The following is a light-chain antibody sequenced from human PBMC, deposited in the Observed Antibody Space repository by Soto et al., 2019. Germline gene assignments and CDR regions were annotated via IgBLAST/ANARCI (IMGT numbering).Light chain of an antibody. Sequence: DIKMYQSPSSLSASVGDRVTITCRASQSISSYLNWYQQKPGKAPKLLIYAASSLQSGVPSRFSGSGSGTDFTLTISSLQPEDFATYYCQQSYSTPISFGQGGLLAVK. J-gene: IGKJ5*01. CDR3: QQSYSTPIS. CDR2: AAS. CDR1: QSISSY. V-gene: IGKV1-39*01.